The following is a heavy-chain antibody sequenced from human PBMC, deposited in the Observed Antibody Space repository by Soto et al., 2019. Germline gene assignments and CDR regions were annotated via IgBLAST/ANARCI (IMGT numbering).Heavy chain of an antibody. CDR1: GDSISNRSYY. V-gene: IGHV4-39*01. CDR2: IYYSGST. CDR3: ARQRTSVVTQAYFDS. D-gene: IGHD2-21*02. J-gene: IGHJ4*02. Sequence: SETLSLTCTVTGDSISNRSYYWGWIRQPPGKGLEWIGSIYYSGSTYNNPSLKSRVSMSVDTSKNQFSLKLRSVTAADTALYYCARQRTSVVTQAYFDSWGQGSLVTISS.